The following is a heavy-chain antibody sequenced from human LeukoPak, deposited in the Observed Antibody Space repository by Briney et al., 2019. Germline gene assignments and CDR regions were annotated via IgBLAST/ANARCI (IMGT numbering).Heavy chain of an antibody. CDR1: GFTSSTYG. J-gene: IGHJ6*03. CDR3: ARYSSDYTSDYHYYMDV. V-gene: IGHV3-48*01. Sequence: GGSLRLSCAASGFTSSTYGIHWVRQAPGKGLEWLSYISSSIGTTYYADSLKGRFTISRDNAKNSLYLQMNSLRAEDTAVYYCARYSSDYTSDYHYYMDVWGKGTTVTVSS. CDR2: ISSSIGTT. D-gene: IGHD3-22*01.